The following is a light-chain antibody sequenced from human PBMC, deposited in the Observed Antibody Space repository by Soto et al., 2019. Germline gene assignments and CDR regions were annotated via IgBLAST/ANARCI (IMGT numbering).Light chain of an antibody. CDR3: AAWDNSLSGRL. J-gene: IGLJ3*02. CDR2: DVT. CDR1: SSDIGRYNL. Sequence: QSVLAQPASVSGSPGQSITISCTGTSSDIGRYNLVSWYQQYPGEAPKLVIYDVTKRPSGVSDRFSASKSGNTASLAISGVRSEDEADYYCAAWDNSLSGRLFGGGTKLTVL. V-gene: IGLV2-14*02.